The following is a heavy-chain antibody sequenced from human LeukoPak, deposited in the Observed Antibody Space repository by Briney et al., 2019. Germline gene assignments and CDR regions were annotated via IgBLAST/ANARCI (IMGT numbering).Heavy chain of an antibody. CDR1: GFTFSNYA. CDR3: AKDDAIFGVVVGAFDI. J-gene: IGHJ3*02. D-gene: IGHD3-3*02. V-gene: IGHV3-30*02. CDR2: IWYGGSNK. Sequence: GGSLRLSCAASGFTFSNYAMHWVRQAPGKGLEWVAVIWYGGSNKYYADSVKGRFTISRDNSKNTLYLQMNSLRAEDTAVYYCAKDDAIFGVVVGAFDIWGQGTMVTVSS.